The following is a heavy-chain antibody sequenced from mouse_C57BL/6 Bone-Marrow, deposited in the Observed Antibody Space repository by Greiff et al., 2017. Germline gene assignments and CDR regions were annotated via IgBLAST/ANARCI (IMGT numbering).Heavy chain of an antibody. V-gene: IGHV7-1*01. CDR1: GFTFSDFY. CDR3: ARDAVGYWYFDV. Sequence: EVKLMESGGGLVQSGRSLRLSCATSGFTFSDFYMEWVRQAPGKGLEWIAASRNKANDYTTEYSASVKGRFIVSRDTSQSILYLQMNALRAEDTAIYYCARDAVGYWYFDVWGTGTTVTVSS. CDR2: SRNKANDYTT. D-gene: IGHD1-1*02. J-gene: IGHJ1*03.